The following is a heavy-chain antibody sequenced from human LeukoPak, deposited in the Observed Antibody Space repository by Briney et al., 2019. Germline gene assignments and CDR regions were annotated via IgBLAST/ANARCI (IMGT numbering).Heavy chain of an antibody. J-gene: IGHJ6*02. Sequence: GGSLRLSCAASGFTFSSYGMHWVRQAPGKGLEWVAVISYDGSNKYYADSVKGRFTISRDNSKNTLYLQMNSLRAEDTALYYCAKATVAGHYYYYGMDVWGQGTTVTVSS. CDR3: AKATVAGHYYYYGMDV. CDR2: ISYDGSNK. V-gene: IGHV3-30*18. D-gene: IGHD6-19*01. CDR1: GFTFSSYG.